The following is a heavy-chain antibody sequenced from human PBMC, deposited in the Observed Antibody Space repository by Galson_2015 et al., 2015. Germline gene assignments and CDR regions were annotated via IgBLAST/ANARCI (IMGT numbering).Heavy chain of an antibody. CDR3: ARVGDYGDLNFDY. V-gene: IGHV6-1*01. Sequence: CAISGDSVSSNSAGWHWIRQSPSRGLEWLGRTYYRPKWYNDYAVPVKSRITINPDTSKNQFSLQLNSVTPEDTAVYYCARVGDYGDLNFDYWGQGTLVTVSS. CDR1: GDSVSSNSAG. D-gene: IGHD4-17*01. CDR2: TYYRPKWYN. J-gene: IGHJ4*02.